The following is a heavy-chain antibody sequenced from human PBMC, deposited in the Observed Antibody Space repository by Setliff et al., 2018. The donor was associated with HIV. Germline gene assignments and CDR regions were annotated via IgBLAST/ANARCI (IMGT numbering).Heavy chain of an antibody. V-gene: IGHV3-72*01. CDR1: GFIFSKYS. Sequence: GGSLRLSCAASGFIFSKYSLSWVRQAPGKGLEWVGRTTNKADSYNTNYAASVKGRFTIARDDSKKSLYLQMNSLKIEDTAVYYCVRGLGSEFDYWGQGTLVTVSS. D-gene: IGHD2-15*01. CDR3: VRGLGSEFDY. J-gene: IGHJ4*02. CDR2: TTNKADSYNT.